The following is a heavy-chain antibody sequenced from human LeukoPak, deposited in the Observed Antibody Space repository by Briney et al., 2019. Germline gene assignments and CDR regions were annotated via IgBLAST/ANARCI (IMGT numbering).Heavy chain of an antibody. Sequence: PGGSLRLSCVASGFTFNSYWMSWVRQAPGKGLEWVANIKQDGSEKYYVDSVKGRLTISRDNAKKSLYLQMNSLRAEDTAVYYCARGGGYASDYWGQGTLVTVSS. V-gene: IGHV3-7*01. CDR3: ARGGGYASDY. CDR1: GFTFNSYW. CDR2: IKQDGSEK. J-gene: IGHJ4*02. D-gene: IGHD5-12*01.